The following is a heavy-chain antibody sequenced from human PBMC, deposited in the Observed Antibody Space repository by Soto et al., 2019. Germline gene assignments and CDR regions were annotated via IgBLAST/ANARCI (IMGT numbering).Heavy chain of an antibody. CDR3: AREGMELELPGTFDY. V-gene: IGHV3-33*01. Sequence: QVQLVESGGGVVQPGRSLRLSCAASGFTISSYGMHWVRQAPGKGLEWVAVIWYDGSNKYYADSVKGRFTISRDNSKNTLYLQMNSLRAEDTAVYYCAREGMELELPGTFDYWGQGTLVTVSS. CDR2: IWYDGSNK. CDR1: GFTISSYG. D-gene: IGHD1-7*01. J-gene: IGHJ4*02.